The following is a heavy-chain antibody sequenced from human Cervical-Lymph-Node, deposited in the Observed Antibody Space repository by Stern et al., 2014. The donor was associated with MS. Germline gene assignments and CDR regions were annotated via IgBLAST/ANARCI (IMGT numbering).Heavy chain of an antibody. Sequence: QVQLQESGPGLVKPSQTLSLTCTVSGDSISSGDYYWNWIRQPAGKGLEWIGRIYTNGRTDYNPSLKSRITISLDTTTNQLSLKRGCVAAADTAVYYCARGVGYCSSTSCYADFKHWGQGTLVTVSS. CDR2: IYTNGRT. D-gene: IGHD2-2*01. CDR1: GDSISSGDYY. V-gene: IGHV4-61*02. J-gene: IGHJ1*01. CDR3: ARGVGYCSSTSCYADFKH.